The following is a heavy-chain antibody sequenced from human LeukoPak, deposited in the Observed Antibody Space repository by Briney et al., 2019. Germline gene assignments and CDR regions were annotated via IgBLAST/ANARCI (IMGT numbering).Heavy chain of an antibody. D-gene: IGHD1-26*01. J-gene: IGHJ4*02. Sequence: PSETLSLTCAVSGYSISSGYYWGWIRQPPGKGLEWIGSIYHSRSTYYNPSLKSRVTISVDTSKNQFSLKLSSVTAADTAVYYCARWVGATTRYFDYWGQGTLVTVSS. CDR1: GYSISSGYY. V-gene: IGHV4-38-2*01. CDR2: IYHSRST. CDR3: ARWVGATTRYFDY.